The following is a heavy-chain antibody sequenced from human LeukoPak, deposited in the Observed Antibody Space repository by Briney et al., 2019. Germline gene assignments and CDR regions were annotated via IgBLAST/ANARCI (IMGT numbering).Heavy chain of an antibody. D-gene: IGHD3-3*01. CDR3: TRDRASLTIFGVVIIRHDAFDI. CDR1: GLTFGDYA. CDR2: IRSKAYGGTT. J-gene: IGHJ3*02. V-gene: IGHV3-49*04. Sequence: PGGSLRLSCTASGLTFGDYAMSWVRQAPGKGLEWVGFIRSKAYGGTTEYAASVKGRFTISRDDSKSIAYLQMNSLKTEDTAVYYCTRDRASLTIFGVVIIRHDAFDIWGQGTMATVSS.